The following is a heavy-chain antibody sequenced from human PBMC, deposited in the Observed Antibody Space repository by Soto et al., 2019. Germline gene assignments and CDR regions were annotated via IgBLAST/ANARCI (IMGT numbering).Heavy chain of an antibody. V-gene: IGHV4-34*01. CDR2: INHSGST. D-gene: IGHD6-25*01. CDR3: ARGGVVAAAAHGNWFDP. J-gene: IGHJ5*02. CDR1: GGSFSGYY. Sequence: PSETLSLTCAVYGGSFSGYYWSWIRQPPGKGLEWIGEINHSGSTNYNPSLKSRVTISVDTSKNQFSLKLSSVTAADTAVYYCARGGVVAAAAHGNWFDPWGQGTLVTVSS.